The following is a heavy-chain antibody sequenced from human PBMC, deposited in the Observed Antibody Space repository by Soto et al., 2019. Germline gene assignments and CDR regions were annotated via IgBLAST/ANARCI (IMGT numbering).Heavy chain of an antibody. Sequence: RASVKVSCKASGYTFTVYCMHWVRQAPGQGLEWMGWINPKSGGTMYPQKFQGRVTMTWDTSISTAYMALTRLRSDDTAVYYCARDLAKGGGSAGFDYWGQGTLVTVSS. D-gene: IGHD1-26*01. CDR3: ARDLAKGGGSAGFDY. J-gene: IGHJ4*02. CDR1: GYTFTVYC. CDR2: INPKSGGT. V-gene: IGHV1-2*02.